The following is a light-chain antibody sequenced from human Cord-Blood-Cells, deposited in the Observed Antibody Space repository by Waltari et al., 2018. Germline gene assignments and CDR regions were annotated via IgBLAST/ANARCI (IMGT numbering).Light chain of an antibody. J-gene: IGLJ1*01. CDR2: EGS. Sequence: QSALTQPASVSGSPGQSITISCTGTSRDVGGYKLASWYQQHPGKAPKLMIYEGSKRPSGVSNRFSGSKSGNTASLTISGLQAEDEADYYCCSYAGSSTYVFGTGTKVTVL. CDR1: SRDVGGYKL. V-gene: IGLV2-23*01. CDR3: CSYAGSSTYV.